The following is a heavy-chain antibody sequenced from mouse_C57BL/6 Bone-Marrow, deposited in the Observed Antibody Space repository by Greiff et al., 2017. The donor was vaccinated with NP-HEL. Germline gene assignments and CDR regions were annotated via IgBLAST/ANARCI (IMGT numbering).Heavy chain of an antibody. J-gene: IGHJ2*01. CDR3: ARGEIYYYYY. Sequence: QVQLQQPGAELVMPGASVKLSCKASGYTFTSYWMHWVKQRPGQGLEWIGEIDPSDSYTNYNQKFKGKSTLTVDKSSSTAYMQLSSLTSEDSAVYYCARGEIYYYYYWGQGTTLTVSS. V-gene: IGHV1-69*01. D-gene: IGHD1-1*01. CDR2: IDPSDSYT. CDR1: GYTFTSYW.